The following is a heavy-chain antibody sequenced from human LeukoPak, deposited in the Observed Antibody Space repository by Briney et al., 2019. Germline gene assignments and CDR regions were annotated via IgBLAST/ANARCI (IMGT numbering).Heavy chain of an antibody. CDR1: GGTFSSYA. V-gene: IGHV1-69*04. J-gene: IGHJ6*02. CDR3: ARDYYDSSGYYYYYYDMDV. Sequence: ASVKVSCKASGGTFSSYAISWVRQAPGQGLEWMGRIIPILGIANYAQKFQGRVTITADKSTSTAYMELSSLRSEDTAVYYCARDYYDSSGYYYYYYDMDVWGQGTTVTVSS. D-gene: IGHD3-22*01. CDR2: IIPILGIA.